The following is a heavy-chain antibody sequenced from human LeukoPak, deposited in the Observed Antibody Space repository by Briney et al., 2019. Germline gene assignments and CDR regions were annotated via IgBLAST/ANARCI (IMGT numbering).Heavy chain of an antibody. Sequence: PGGSLRLSCAASGFTFDDYAMHWVRQAPGKGLEWVSAISGSGGSTYYADSVKGRFTISRDNSKNTLYLQMNSLRAEDTAVYYCAKQIGTASYYGMDVWGQGTTVTVSS. J-gene: IGHJ6*02. CDR2: ISGSGGST. V-gene: IGHV3-23*01. CDR3: AKQIGTASYYGMDV. CDR1: GFTFDDYA. D-gene: IGHD1-1*01.